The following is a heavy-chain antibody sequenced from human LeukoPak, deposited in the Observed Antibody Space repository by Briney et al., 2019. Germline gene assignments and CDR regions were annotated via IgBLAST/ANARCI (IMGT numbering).Heavy chain of an antibody. Sequence: GASVKVSCKVSGYTLTELSMHWVRQAPGKGLEWMGGFDPEDGETIYAQKFQGRVTMTEDTSTDTAYMELSSLRSEDTAVYYCATIPPQYCSSTSSYIWFDYWGQEPWSPSPQ. CDR1: GYTLTELS. CDR2: FDPEDGET. J-gene: IGHJ4*01. D-gene: IGHD2-2*02. CDR3: ATIPPQYCSSTSSYIWFDY. V-gene: IGHV1-24*01.